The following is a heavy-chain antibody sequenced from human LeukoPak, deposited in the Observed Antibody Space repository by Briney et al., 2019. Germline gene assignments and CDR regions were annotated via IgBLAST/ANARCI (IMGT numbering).Heavy chain of an antibody. Sequence: GGSLRLSCAASGFTFSSYGMHWVRQAPGKGLEWVAFIRYDGSNKYYADSVKGRFTISRDNSKNTLYLQMNSLRAEDTAVYYCAKDTKKYSGYPHPHDYWGRGTLVTVSS. CDR1: GFTFSSYG. J-gene: IGHJ4*02. CDR3: AKDTKKYSGYPHPHDY. CDR2: IRYDGSNK. D-gene: IGHD5-12*01. V-gene: IGHV3-30*02.